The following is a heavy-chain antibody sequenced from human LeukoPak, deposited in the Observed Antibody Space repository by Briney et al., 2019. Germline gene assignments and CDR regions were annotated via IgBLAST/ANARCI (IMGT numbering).Heavy chain of an antibody. Sequence: GASVTVSCKASGYTFTNYSLHWVRQAPRQGLEWVGRITPSVDTTNYAQKLRDRVTMTRDTSTSTVYMELSSLRSEDTAVYDCVREESGGYFDYWGQGTLVTVSS. CDR1: GYTFTNYS. CDR2: ITPSVDTT. CDR3: VREESGGYFDY. V-gene: IGHV1-46*01. J-gene: IGHJ4*02. D-gene: IGHD2-8*02.